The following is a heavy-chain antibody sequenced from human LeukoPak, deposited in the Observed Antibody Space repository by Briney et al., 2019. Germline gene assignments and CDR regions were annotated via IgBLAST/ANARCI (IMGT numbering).Heavy chain of an antibody. CDR1: GFPFTFA. Sequence: PGGSLRLSCAASGFPFTFAMSWVRQAPGKGLEWVSSISGSGGDTYYADSVMGRFTISRDNSKNTLYLQMNSLRAEDTAIYYCAKQSTARSLGEGGRGTLVTVSS. V-gene: IGHV3-23*01. J-gene: IGHJ4*02. D-gene: IGHD6-6*01. CDR2: ISGSGGDT. CDR3: AKQSTARSLGE.